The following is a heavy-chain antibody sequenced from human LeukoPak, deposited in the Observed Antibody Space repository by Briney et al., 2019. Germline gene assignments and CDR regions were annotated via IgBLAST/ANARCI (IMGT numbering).Heavy chain of an antibody. D-gene: IGHD3-10*01. V-gene: IGHV4-39*07. Sequence: PSETLSLTCTVSGGSISTTPYYWGWIRQPPGKGLEWIGSFYYRGGTYYNPSLKSRVTISLDTSKNQFSLKVRSVTAADTAVYYCARHSGDYGSGSFPDFDPWGQGTLVTVSS. CDR2: FYYRGGT. J-gene: IGHJ5*02. CDR3: ARHSGDYGSGSFPDFDP. CDR1: GGSISTTPYY.